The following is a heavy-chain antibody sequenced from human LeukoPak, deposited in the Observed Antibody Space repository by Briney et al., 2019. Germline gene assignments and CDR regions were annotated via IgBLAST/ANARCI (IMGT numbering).Heavy chain of an antibody. D-gene: IGHD3-22*01. Sequence: PSETLSLTCAVYGGSFSGYYWSWLRQPPGKGLEWIGEINHSGSTNYNPSLKSRVTISVDTSKNQFSLKLSSVTAADTAVYYCASKDSSAYYYGAFDIGGQGTMVTVSA. V-gene: IGHV4-34*01. CDR3: ASKDSSAYYYGAFDI. J-gene: IGHJ3*02. CDR1: GGSFSGYY. CDR2: INHSGST.